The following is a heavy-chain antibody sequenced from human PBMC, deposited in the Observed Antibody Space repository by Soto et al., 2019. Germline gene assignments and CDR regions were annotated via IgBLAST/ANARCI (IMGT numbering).Heavy chain of an antibody. CDR1: GGTFSSYA. J-gene: IGHJ5*02. Sequence: QVPLVQSGAEVKKPGSSVTVSCKASGGTFSSYAIHWVRQAPGQGLEWMGGIIPMYGPAKYAQRFQGRVTITADESTTTVYMELTSLTSHAPAVYYCARVTSMVRGVIDNWFDPWGYGALVTASS. V-gene: IGHV1-69*01. CDR3: ARVTSMVRGVIDNWFDP. CDR2: IIPMYGPA. D-gene: IGHD3-10*01.